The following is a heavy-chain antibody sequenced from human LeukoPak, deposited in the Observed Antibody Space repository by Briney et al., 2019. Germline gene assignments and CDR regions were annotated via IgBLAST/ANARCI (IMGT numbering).Heavy chain of an antibody. Sequence: PGRSLRLSCAASGFTFSSYSMNWVRQAPGKGLEWVSSISSSSSYIYYADSVKGRFTISRDNAKNSLYLQMNSLRAEDTAVYYCAREQDSNDAFDIWGQGTMVTVSS. D-gene: IGHD2-15*01. CDR1: GFTFSSYS. J-gene: IGHJ3*02. CDR3: AREQDSNDAFDI. V-gene: IGHV3-21*01. CDR2: ISSSSSYI.